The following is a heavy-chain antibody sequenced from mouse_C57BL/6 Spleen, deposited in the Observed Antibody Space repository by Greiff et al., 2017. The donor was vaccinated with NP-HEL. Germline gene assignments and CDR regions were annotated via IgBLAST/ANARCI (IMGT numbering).Heavy chain of an antibody. J-gene: IGHJ3*01. CDR1: GYTFTSYW. D-gene: IGHD1-1*01. CDR2: IDPSDSYT. V-gene: IGHV1-50*01. Sequence: QVQLQQPGAELVKPGASVKLSCKASGYTFTSYWMQWVKQRPGQGLEWIGEIDPSDSYTNYNQKFKGKATLTVDTSSSTAYMQLSSLTSEDSAVYYCARDHYGSRPWFAYWGQGTLVTVSA. CDR3: ARDHYGSRPWFAY.